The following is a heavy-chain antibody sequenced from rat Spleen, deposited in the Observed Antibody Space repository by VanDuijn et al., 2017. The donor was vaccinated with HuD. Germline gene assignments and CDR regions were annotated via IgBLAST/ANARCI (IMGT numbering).Heavy chain of an antibody. J-gene: IGHJ2*01. D-gene: IGHD3-1*01. CDR3: TIHPRY. Sequence: QVQLKESGPGLVQPSQTLSLVCTVSGFSLISNSVHWVRQFPGKGLEWMGGIWGDGSTDYNSALKSRLSISRDTSKSQVFLKMNSLQTDDTGTYYCTIHPRYWGQGVMVTVSS. CDR2: IWGDGST. V-gene: IGHV2-1*01. CDR1: GFSLISNS.